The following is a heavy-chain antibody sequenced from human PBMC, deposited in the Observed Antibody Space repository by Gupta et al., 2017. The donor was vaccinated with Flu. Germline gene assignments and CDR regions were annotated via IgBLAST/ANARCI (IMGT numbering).Heavy chain of an antibody. CDR2: IRLAGST. J-gene: IGHJ3*02. CDR3: ARHRGYAFDI. D-gene: IGHD3-10*01. Sequence: CSWVRRPPRRRLEVNGQIRLAGSTLYNPSLKSRVNISVDKSKNQFTLTVTFLTGANTATYDCARHRGYAFDIWGQGTVVTVSS. V-gene: IGHV4-4*02.